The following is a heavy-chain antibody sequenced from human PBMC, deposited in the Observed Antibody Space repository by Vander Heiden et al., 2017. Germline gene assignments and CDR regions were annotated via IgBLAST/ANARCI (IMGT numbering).Heavy chain of an antibody. J-gene: IGHJ1*01. V-gene: IGHV2-5*02. CDR3: AHTLWSRGYSD. Sequence: QITLEESGPTLVKPTQTLTLTCTFSGFSLSTIGMGLGWIRQPPGKALEWLAVIYWDGDKRYSTSLKTRLTIAKDTSKNQVVLTMTNMDPVDTATDYCAHTLWSRGYSDWGQGALGTVSS. CDR2: IYWDGDK. D-gene: IGHD3-22*01. CDR1: GFSLSTIGMG.